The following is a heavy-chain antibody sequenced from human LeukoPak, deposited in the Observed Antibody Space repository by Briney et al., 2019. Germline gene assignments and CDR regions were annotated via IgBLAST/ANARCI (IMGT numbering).Heavy chain of an antibody. Sequence: PGGSLRLSCAASGFTFSSYAMSWVRQAPGKGLEWVSAISGSGGSTYYADSVKGRFTISRDNSKNTLYLQMNSLRAEDTAVYYCAKTQLSILRAWIFPNWFAPWGQGTLVTVSS. CDR2: ISGSGGST. D-gene: IGHD3-3*01. J-gene: IGHJ5*02. CDR3: AKTQLSILRAWIFPNWFAP. CDR1: GFTFSSYA. V-gene: IGHV3-23*01.